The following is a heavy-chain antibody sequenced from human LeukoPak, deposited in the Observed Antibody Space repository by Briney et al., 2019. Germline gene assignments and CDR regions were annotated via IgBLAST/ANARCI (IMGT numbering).Heavy chain of an antibody. CDR3: ASPGFPYYDFWSGYYYYYYYGMDV. Sequence: QPGGSLRLSCAASGFTVSSNYMNWVRQAPGKGLEWVSVICCGDVTYYADSVKGRFTISRDNSKNTLYLQMNSLRAEDTAVYYCASPGFPYYDFWSGYYYYYYYGMDVWGQGTTVTVSS. J-gene: IGHJ6*02. CDR1: GFTVSSNY. CDR2: ICCGDVT. D-gene: IGHD3-3*01. V-gene: IGHV3-53*01.